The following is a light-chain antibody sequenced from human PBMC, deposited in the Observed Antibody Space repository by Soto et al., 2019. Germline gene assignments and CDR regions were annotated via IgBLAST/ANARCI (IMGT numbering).Light chain of an antibody. CDR3: QSYDSSLSGYVV. V-gene: IGLV1-40*01. Sequence: QSVLTQPPSVSGAPGQRVTIFCTGSSSNIGAGYDVHWYQQLPRTAPKLLIYGNSNRPSGVPDRFSGSKSGTSASLAITGLQAEDEADYYCQSYDSSLSGYVVFGGGTKLTVL. CDR1: SSNIGAGYD. J-gene: IGLJ2*01. CDR2: GNS.